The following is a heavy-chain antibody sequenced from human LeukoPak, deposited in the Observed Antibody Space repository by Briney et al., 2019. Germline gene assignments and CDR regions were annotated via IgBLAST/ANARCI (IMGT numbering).Heavy chain of an antibody. CDR1: GYTFTSYY. V-gene: IGHV1-46*01. D-gene: IGHD3-22*01. CDR2: INPSGGST. CDR3: ASHSPGYYDSSGYRPDYYYYYYMDV. J-gene: IGHJ6*03. Sequence: ASVKVSCKASGYTFTSYYMHWVRQAPGQGLEWMGIINPSGGSTSYAQKFQGRVTMTRDTSTSTVYMELSSLRSEDTAVYYCASHSPGYYDSSGYRPDYYYYYYMDVWGKGTTVTISS.